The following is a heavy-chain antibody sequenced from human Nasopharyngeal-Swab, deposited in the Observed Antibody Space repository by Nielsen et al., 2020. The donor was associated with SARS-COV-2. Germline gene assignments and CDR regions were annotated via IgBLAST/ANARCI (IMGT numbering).Heavy chain of an antibody. CDR3: AREGSGWYTYYFDY. J-gene: IGHJ4*02. V-gene: IGHV1-2*06. D-gene: IGHD6-19*01. CDR2: INPNTGDS. CDR1: GYTFTDYY. Sequence: ASVKVSCKASGYTFTDYYIYWVRQAPGQGLEWMGRINPNTGDSNQAQKFQGRVTVTRDTSISTAYMELSRLRSDDTAVYYCAREGSGWYTYYFDYWGQGTLVTVSS.